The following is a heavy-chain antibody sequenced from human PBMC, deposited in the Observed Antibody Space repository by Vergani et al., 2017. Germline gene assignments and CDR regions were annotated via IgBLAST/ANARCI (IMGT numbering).Heavy chain of an antibody. D-gene: IGHD1-26*01. Sequence: EVQLLESGGGLVQPGGSLRLSCAASGFTFSSYAMSWVRQAPGKGLEWVSAIRGSGGSTYYSDSVKGRFTISRDNSKNTLYLQMNSLRAEDTAVYYCAKAGGDYSGNQVGYYWGQGTLVTVSS. CDR1: GFTFSSYA. J-gene: IGHJ4*02. CDR2: IRGSGGST. CDR3: AKAGGDYSGNQVGYY. V-gene: IGHV3-23*01.